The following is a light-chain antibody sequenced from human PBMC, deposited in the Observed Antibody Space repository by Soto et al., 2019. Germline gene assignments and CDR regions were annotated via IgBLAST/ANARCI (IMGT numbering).Light chain of an antibody. J-gene: IGLJ3*02. Sequence: QSALTQPPSTSGTPGQRVTISCSGRTSNIGSNFVYWYQQLPGTAPKLLIYRDDQRPSGVPDRFSGSKSGTSASLAISGLRSEDEADYYCAAWDDSLSAWVFGGVTKLTVL. CDR3: AAWDDSLSAWV. V-gene: IGLV1-47*01. CDR2: RDD. CDR1: TSNIGSNF.